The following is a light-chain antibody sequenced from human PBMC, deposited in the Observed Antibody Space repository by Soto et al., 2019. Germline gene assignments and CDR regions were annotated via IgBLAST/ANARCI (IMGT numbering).Light chain of an antibody. V-gene: IGLV1-40*01. CDR3: QSYDSSLSGWV. CDR1: SSNIGAGYD. Sequence: QSVLTQPPSVSGAPGQRVTISCNGSSSNIGAGYDVHWYQQLPGTAPKLLIYGNSNRPSGVPDRFSGSKSGTSASLAITGLQAEDEADYYCQSYDSSLSGWVFGTGTKVTVL. J-gene: IGLJ1*01. CDR2: GNS.